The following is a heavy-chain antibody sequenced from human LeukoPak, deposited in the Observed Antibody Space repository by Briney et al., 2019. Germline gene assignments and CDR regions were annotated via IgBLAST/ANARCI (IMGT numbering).Heavy chain of an antibody. D-gene: IGHD3-10*01. J-gene: IGHJ4*02. CDR2: INHSGST. Sequence: GSLRLSRVASGFRFSKEWMSWIRQPPGKGLEWIGEINHSGSTNYNPSLKSRVTISVDTSKNQFSLKLSSVTAADTAVYYCAAGSLLVYWGQGTLVTVSS. CDR3: AAGSLLVY. V-gene: IGHV4-34*01. CDR1: GFRFSKEW.